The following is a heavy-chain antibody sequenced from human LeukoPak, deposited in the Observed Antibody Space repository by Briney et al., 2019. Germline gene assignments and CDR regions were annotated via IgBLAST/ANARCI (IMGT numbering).Heavy chain of an antibody. CDR2: VSGYNGNT. CDR1: GYTFTSNG. D-gene: IGHD3-3*01. CDR3: ARECYDFWSGYYPSYMDV. V-gene: IGHV1-18*01. J-gene: IGHJ6*03. Sequence: GASVKVSCQASGYTFTSNGITWVRRAPGQGLEWMGWVSGYNGNTNYAQNFQGRVTMTTDTSTSTAYMELRSLRSDDTAVYYCARECYDFWSGYYPSYMDVWGKGTTVTVSS.